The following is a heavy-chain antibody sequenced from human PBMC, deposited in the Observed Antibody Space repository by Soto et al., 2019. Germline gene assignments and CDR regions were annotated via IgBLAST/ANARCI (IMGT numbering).Heavy chain of an antibody. CDR2: TYYRSKWYN. V-gene: IGHV6-1*01. CDR1: GDSVSSNSAA. CDR3: ARILRYSSFLSEEVAYGMDV. J-gene: IGHJ6*02. D-gene: IGHD6-6*01. Sequence: SQTLSLTCAISGDSVSSNSAAWNWIRQSPSRGLEWLGRTYYRSKWYNDYAVSVKSRITINPDTSKNQFSLQLNSVTPEDTAVYYCARILRYSSFLSEEVAYGMDVWGQGTTVTVSS.